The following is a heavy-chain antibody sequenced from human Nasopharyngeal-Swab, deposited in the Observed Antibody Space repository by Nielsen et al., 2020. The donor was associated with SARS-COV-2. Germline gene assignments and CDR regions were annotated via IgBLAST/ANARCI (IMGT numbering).Heavy chain of an antibody. Sequence: SETLSLTCTVSGGSISSSSYYWGWIRQPPGKGLEWIGSIYYSGSTYCNPSLKSRVTISVDTSKNQFSLKLSSVTAADTAVYYCARHRHRSSGNPHYFDYWGQGTLVTVSS. CDR3: ARHRHRSSGNPHYFDY. CDR2: IYYSGST. V-gene: IGHV4-39*01. CDR1: GGSISSSSYY. J-gene: IGHJ4*02. D-gene: IGHD3-22*01.